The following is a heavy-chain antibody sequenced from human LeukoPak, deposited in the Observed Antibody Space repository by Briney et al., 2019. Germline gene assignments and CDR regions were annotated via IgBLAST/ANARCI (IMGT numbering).Heavy chain of an antibody. J-gene: IGHJ4*02. Sequence: PGGSLRLSCAASGFIVSSTYMSWVRQAPGKGLEWVSSISSSSNYRYYADSVKGRFTISRDNAKNSLYLQLNSLRAEDTAVYYCARDSYYYDSSGPQGWGQGTLVTVSS. CDR1: GFIVSSTY. CDR2: ISSSSNYR. D-gene: IGHD3-22*01. CDR3: ARDSYYYDSSGPQG. V-gene: IGHV3-21*01.